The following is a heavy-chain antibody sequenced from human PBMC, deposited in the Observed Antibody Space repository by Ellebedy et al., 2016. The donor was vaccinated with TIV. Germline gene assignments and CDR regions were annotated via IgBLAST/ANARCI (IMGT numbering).Heavy chain of an antibody. D-gene: IGHD3-22*01. V-gene: IGHV5-51*01. CDR2: IFPADSDA. Sequence: GESLKISCKASGYSFTNYWIGWVRQMSGKGLEWVGIIFPADSDARYSPSFQGHVTMSADKSISTAYLQWSSLKASDTAMYYCARLYDSSAYEVYLKDYFEFWGQGTLVTVSS. CDR3: ARLYDSSAYEVYLKDYFEF. J-gene: IGHJ4*01. CDR1: GYSFTNYW.